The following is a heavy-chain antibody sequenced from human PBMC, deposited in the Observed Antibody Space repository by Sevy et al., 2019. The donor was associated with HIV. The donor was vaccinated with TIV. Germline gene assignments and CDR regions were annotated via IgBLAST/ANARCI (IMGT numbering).Heavy chain of an antibody. CDR1: GYTFTSYG. V-gene: IGHV1-18*01. CDR3: ARDYPLDIVVVPAAGGGWFDP. D-gene: IGHD2-2*03. CDR2: ISAYNGNT. J-gene: IGHJ5*02. Sequence: ASVKVSCKACGYTFTSYGISWVRQAPGQGLEWMGWISAYNGNTNYAQKLQGRVTMTTDTSTSTAYMELRSLRSDDTAVYYCARDYPLDIVVVPAAGGGWFDPWGQGTLVTVSS.